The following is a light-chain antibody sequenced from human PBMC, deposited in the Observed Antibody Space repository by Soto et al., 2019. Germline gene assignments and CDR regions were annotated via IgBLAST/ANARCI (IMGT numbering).Light chain of an antibody. V-gene: IGKV3-20*01. CDR1: QTVRNKY. CDR3: QQFSSYPLT. Sequence: EFVLTQSPGTLSLSPGERATLSCRASQTVRNKYLAWYKQKPGQAPRLLIYDASSRATGIPDRFSGGGSGTDFTLTISRLEPEDFAVYYCQQFSSYPLTFGGGTKVDIK. J-gene: IGKJ4*01. CDR2: DAS.